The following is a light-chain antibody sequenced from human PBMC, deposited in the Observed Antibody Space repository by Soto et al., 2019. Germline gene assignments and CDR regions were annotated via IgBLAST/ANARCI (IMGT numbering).Light chain of an antibody. J-gene: IGLJ1*01. CDR3: QSYDSSLSGYV. Sequence: TISCTGSSANIGAAYNVDWYQQLPGTAPKLLIYGNNNRPSGVPARFSGSKSGTSASLAIAGLQAEDEGDYYCQSYDSSLSGYVFGTGTKVIVL. V-gene: IGLV1-40*01. CDR1: SANIGAAYN. CDR2: GNN.